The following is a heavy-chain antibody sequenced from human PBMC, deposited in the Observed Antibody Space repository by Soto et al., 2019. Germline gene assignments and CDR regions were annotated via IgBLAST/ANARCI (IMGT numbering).Heavy chain of an antibody. Sequence: GGDLRVSCGGSGVTFKNYGKNWGRQAPGKGLDWISFLSISSITIFFAVSVKVRFTISRDHAKNALYLRMTSLKDDDTAVYFCARVSFDIFGHYRNPHAFDVWAQGTMVTVSS. D-gene: IGHD3-3*01. CDR2: LSISSITI. J-gene: IGHJ3*01. CDR3: ARVSFDIFGHYRNPHAFDV. V-gene: IGHV3-48*02. CDR1: GVTFKNYG.